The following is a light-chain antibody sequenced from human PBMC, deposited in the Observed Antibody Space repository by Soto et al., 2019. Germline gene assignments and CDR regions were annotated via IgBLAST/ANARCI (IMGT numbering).Light chain of an antibody. Sequence: DIVMTQSPDSLAVSLGERATINCKSSQSILYSANNENYLAWFQQKPGQPPKLLIYWASTRESGVPDRFSGSGSGTDFTLTISSLQAEDGAVYYCHQYYDIPFTFGQGTKLEIK. CDR3: HQYYDIPFT. CDR2: WAS. V-gene: IGKV4-1*01. CDR1: QSILYSANNENY. J-gene: IGKJ2*01.